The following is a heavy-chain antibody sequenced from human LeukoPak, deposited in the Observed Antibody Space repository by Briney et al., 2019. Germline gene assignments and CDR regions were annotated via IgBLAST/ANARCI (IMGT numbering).Heavy chain of an antibody. Sequence: GGSLRFSCAASGLTFSTYGMTWFRLVPGKGLEWFSGISGSGDTTYYADSVKGRLTISRDNSKSTLFLQMNGLRVEDTGIYYCAKDRGYWGQGTLVTVSS. J-gene: IGHJ4*02. V-gene: IGHV3-23*01. CDR2: ISGSGDTT. CDR3: AKDRGY. CDR1: GLTFSTYG.